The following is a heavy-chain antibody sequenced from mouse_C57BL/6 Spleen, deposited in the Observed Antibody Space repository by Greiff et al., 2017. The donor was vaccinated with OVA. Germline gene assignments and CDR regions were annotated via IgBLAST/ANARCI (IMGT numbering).Heavy chain of an antibody. CDR1: GYTFTSYG. J-gene: IGHJ1*03. D-gene: IGHD2-5*01. CDR3: ARSRYSNPPWYFDV. Sequence: QVQLKESGAELARPGASVKLSCKASGYTFTSYGISWVKQRTGQGLEWIGEISPRRGNTYYNEKFKGKATLTAEKSSSTAYMELRSLTSEDSAVYFCARSRYSNPPWYFDVWGTGTTVTVSS. V-gene: IGHV1-81*01. CDR2: ISPRRGNT.